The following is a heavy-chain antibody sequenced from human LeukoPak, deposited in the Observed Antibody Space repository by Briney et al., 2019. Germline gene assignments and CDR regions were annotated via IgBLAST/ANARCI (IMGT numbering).Heavy chain of an antibody. CDR1: GYTFSSYD. CDR3: ARLSETPAYYDTHVYYYLGY. J-gene: IGHJ4*02. V-gene: IGHV1-8*01. Sequence: ASVKVSCKASGYTFSSYDINWVRQATGQGLEWMGWMNPTTGNTGYARKFQGRITMTRDTSINTAYMEISSLRSEDTAVYYCARLSETPAYYDTHVYYYLGYWGQGTLVTVSS. D-gene: IGHD3-22*01. CDR2: MNPTTGNT.